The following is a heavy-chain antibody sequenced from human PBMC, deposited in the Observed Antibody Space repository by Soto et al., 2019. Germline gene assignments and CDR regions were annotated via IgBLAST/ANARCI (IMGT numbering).Heavy chain of an antibody. CDR1: GFTFSNYA. V-gene: IGHV3-23*01. Sequence: ESGGGLVQPGGSLRLSCAASGFTFSNYAMSWVRQAPGKGLEWVSVIGGSGGSTYYADSVKGRFTISRDNSKNTLYLQMNSLRADDTAVYYCAKELTTVVTPRDYWGQGTLVTVSS. J-gene: IGHJ4*02. CDR2: IGGSGGST. CDR3: AKELTTVVTPRDY. D-gene: IGHD4-17*01.